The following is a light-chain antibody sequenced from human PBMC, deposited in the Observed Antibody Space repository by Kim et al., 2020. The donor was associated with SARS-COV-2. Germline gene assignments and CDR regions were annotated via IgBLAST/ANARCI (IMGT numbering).Light chain of an antibody. V-gene: IGLV3-19*01. CDR3: NSRGSNDNVL. J-gene: IGLJ2*01. Sequence: SSELTQDPAVSVALGQTVRITCQGDSLRSYYATWYQQKPGQAPIVVIYGKNNRPSGIPDRFSGSSSGDTASLTITGPQAGAEADYYCNSRGSNDNVLFGG. CDR2: GKN. CDR1: SLRSYY.